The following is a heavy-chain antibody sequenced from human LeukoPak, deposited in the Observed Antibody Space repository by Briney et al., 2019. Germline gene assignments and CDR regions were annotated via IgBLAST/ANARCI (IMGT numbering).Heavy chain of an antibody. Sequence: SVKVSCKASGGTFSSYAISWVRQAPGQGLEWMGGIIPIFGTANYAQKFQGRVTITADESTSTAYMELSSLRSEDTAVYYCAGGVAGASYFDYWGQGTLVTVSS. J-gene: IGHJ4*02. CDR1: GGTFSSYA. D-gene: IGHD1-26*01. V-gene: IGHV1-69*01. CDR3: AGGVAGASYFDY. CDR2: IIPIFGTA.